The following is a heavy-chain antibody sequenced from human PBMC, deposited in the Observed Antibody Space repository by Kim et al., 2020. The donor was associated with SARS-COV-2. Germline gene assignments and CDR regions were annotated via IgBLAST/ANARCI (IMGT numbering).Heavy chain of an antibody. D-gene: IGHD5-12*01. CDR3: ARDVRTRGVDDPESRYYDYGMDV. J-gene: IGHJ6*02. Sequence: SETLSLTCTVSGGSISSYYWSWIRQPPGKGLEWIGYIYYSGSTNYNPSLKSRVTISVDTSKNQFSLKLSAVTAADTAVYYCARDVRTRGVDDPESRYYDYGMDVWGQGTTVTVSS. CDR2: IYYSGST. V-gene: IGHV4-59*13. CDR1: GGSISSYY.